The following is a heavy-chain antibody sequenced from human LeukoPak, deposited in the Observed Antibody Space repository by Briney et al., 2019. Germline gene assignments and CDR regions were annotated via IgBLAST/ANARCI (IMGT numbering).Heavy chain of an antibody. CDR3: AKAESSSWTYYFDY. CDR2: ISAGGGST. V-gene: IGHV3-23*01. CDR1: GFSSSNHG. J-gene: IGHJ4*02. D-gene: IGHD6-13*01. Sequence: GGSLRLSCAASGFSSSNHGMHWVRQAPGKGLEWVSVISAGGGSTHYANSVKGRFTISRDNSKNMLYLQMNSLRAEDTAVYYCAKAESSSWTYYFDYWGQGTLATVSS.